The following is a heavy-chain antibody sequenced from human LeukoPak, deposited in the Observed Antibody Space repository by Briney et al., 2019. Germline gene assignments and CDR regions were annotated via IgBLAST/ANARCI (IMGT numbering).Heavy chain of an antibody. D-gene: IGHD6-13*01. CDR3: AGVFEGIAGQFDY. J-gene: IGHJ4*02. CDR2: IYYSGST. CDR1: GGSISSYY. V-gene: IGHV4-59*01. Sequence: SETLSLTCTVSGGSISSYYWSWIRQPPGKGLEWIGYIYYSGSTNYNPSLKSRVTISADTHKNQFSLKLSSVTAADTAVYYCAGVFEGIAGQFDYWGQGTLVTVSS.